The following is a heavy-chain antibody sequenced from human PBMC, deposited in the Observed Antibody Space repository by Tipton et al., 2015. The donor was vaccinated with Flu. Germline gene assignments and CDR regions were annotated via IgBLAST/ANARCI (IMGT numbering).Heavy chain of an antibody. CDR3: ARVDSSGYYPGH. J-gene: IGHJ4*02. CDR2: IYYSGST. Sequence: LRLSCTVSGGSISSYYWSWIRQPPGKALEWIGYIYYSGSTNYNPSLKSRVTISVDTSKNQFSLKLSSVTAADTAVYYCARVDSSGYYPGHWGQGTLVTVSS. V-gene: IGHV4-59*01. D-gene: IGHD3-22*01. CDR1: GGSISSYY.